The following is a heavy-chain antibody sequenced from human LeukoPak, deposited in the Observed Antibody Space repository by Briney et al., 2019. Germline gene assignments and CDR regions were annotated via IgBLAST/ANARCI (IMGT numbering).Heavy chain of an antibody. D-gene: IGHD2-2*01. CDR3: ARRYCSSFACFSPLDY. CDR2: IYPSDSTT. CDR1: GYTYTNYW. Sequence: GASLQISCKWSGYTYTNYWIGWVRQMPGKGLEWMGTIYPSDSTTRYSPSFQGQVTISADKSFSTAYLQWSSLKASDTGMYYCARRYCSSFACFSPLDYWGQGTLVTVSS. J-gene: IGHJ4*02. V-gene: IGHV5-51*01.